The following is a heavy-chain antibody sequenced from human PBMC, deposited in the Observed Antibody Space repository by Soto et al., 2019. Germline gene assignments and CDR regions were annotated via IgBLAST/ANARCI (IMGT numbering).Heavy chain of an antibody. Sequence: PGGSLRLSCAASGFTFSSYGMHWVRQAPGKGLEWVAVISYDGANKYYADSVKGRFTISRDNSKNTLYLQMNSLRAEDTAVYYCAKDYGYCSGGSCYSSGWFAPWGQGT. J-gene: IGHJ5*02. V-gene: IGHV3-30*18. CDR2: ISYDGANK. CDR3: AKDYGYCSGGSCYSSGWFAP. CDR1: GFTFSSYG. D-gene: IGHD2-15*01.